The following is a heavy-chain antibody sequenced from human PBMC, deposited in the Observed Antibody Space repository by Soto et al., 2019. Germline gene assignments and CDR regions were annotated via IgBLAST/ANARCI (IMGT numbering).Heavy chain of an antibody. CDR3: ARDGDYYDSSGYYYYFDY. J-gene: IGHJ4*02. CDR2: INPNSGGT. V-gene: IGHV1-2*04. CDR1: GHTFTGYY. D-gene: IGHD3-22*01. Sequence: GAAVKVSFKASGHTFTGYYMHWVRQAPGQGLEWMGWINPNSGGTNYAQKFQGWVTMTRDTSISTAYMELSRLRSDDTAVYYCARDGDYYDSSGYYYYFDYWGQGTLVTVSS.